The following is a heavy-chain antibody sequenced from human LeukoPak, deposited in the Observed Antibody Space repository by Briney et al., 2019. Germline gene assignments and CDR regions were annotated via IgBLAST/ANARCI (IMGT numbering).Heavy chain of an antibody. J-gene: IGHJ4*02. CDR3: AKTTAGYSSGRYTGWPMDY. V-gene: IGHV3-23*01. CDR1: GFTFGSYA. Sequence: QSGGSLRLSCAASGFTFGSYAIYWVRQAPGKGLEWVSGISGSGGITYFADSVKGRFTISRDNSKNTVYLQINSLRAEDTALYYCAKTTAGYSSGRYTGWPMDYWGQGTLVTVPS. CDR2: ISGSGGIT. D-gene: IGHD6-19*01.